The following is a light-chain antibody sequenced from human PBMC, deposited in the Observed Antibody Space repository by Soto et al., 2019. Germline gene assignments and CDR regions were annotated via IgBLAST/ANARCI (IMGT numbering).Light chain of an antibody. J-gene: IGKJ1*01. CDR1: QSVSSSY. V-gene: IGKV3-20*01. CDR2: GAS. Sequence: EIVLTQSPGTLSLSPGERATLSCRASQSVSSSYLAWYQQKPGQAPRLLIYGASSRATGLPDRFSGSGSGTDFTLTISILEPEDFAVYYCQQYGSSPTFGQGTKVEIK. CDR3: QQYGSSPT.